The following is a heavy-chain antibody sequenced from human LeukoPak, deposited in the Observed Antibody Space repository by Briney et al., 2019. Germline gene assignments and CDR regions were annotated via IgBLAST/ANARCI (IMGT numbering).Heavy chain of an antibody. J-gene: IGHJ5*02. D-gene: IGHD2-15*01. Sequence: GGSLRLSCAASGFTVSSNYMSWVRQAPGKGLEWVSVIYSGGSTYYADSVKGRFTISRDNSKNTLYLQMNSLRAEDTAVYYCARGAVVVVAATGNWFDPWGQGTLVTVYS. V-gene: IGHV3-53*01. CDR1: GFTVSSNY. CDR3: ARGAVVVVAATGNWFDP. CDR2: IYSGGST.